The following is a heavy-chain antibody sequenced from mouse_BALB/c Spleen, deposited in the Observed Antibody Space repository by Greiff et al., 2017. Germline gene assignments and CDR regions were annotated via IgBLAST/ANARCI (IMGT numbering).Heavy chain of an antibody. Sequence: SGAELVRPGASVTLSCKASGYTFTDYEMHWVKQTPVHGLEWIGAIDPETGGTAYNQKFKGKATLTADKSSSTAYMELRSLTSEDSAVYYCTRRYGSSYAMDYWGQGTSVTVSS. V-gene: IGHV1-15*01. J-gene: IGHJ4*01. CDR2: IDPETGGT. CDR1: GYTFTDYE. D-gene: IGHD1-1*01. CDR3: TRRYGSSYAMDY.